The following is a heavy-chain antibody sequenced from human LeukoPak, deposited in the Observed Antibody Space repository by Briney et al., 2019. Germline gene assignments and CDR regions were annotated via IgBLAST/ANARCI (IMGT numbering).Heavy chain of an antibody. V-gene: IGHV4-34*01. CDR1: GGSFSGYY. CDR2: INHSGST. D-gene: IGHD3-3*01. CDR3: ARGKRYYDFWSGYYTDGYDYYYMDV. Sequence: SETLSLTCAVYGGSFSGYYWSWIRQPPGKGLEWIGEINHSGSTNYNPSLKSRVTISVDTSKNQFSLKLSSVTAADTAVYYCARGKRYYDFWSGYYTDGYDYYYMDVWGKGTTVTVSS. J-gene: IGHJ6*03.